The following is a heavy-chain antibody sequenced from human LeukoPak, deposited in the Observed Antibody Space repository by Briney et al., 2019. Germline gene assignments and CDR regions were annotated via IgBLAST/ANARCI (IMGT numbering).Heavy chain of an antibody. CDR3: ARVSDCGGDCYPGLFDY. CDR2: IKQDGSEK. D-gene: IGHD2-21*01. Sequence: GGSLRLSCAASGFTFSSYWMSWVRQAPGRGLEWVANIKQDGSEKHYVDSVKGRFTFSRDNAKNSLYLQMNGLRPEDTAMYYCARVSDCGGDCYPGLFDYWGQGTLVTVSS. V-gene: IGHV3-7*01. J-gene: IGHJ4*02. CDR1: GFTFSSYW.